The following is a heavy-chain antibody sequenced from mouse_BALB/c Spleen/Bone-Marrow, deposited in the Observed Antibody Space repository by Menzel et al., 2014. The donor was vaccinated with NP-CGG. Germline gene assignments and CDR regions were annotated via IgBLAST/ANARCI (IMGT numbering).Heavy chain of an antibody. J-gene: IGHJ3*01. CDR1: GYSFTGYN. CDR3: ARSGALYGNPLAF. V-gene: IGHV1-39*01. CDR2: IDHYYGDV. Sequence: EVQLQQSGPELEKPGASVKISCKASGYSFTGYNMNWVKQNNGKSLEWIGNIDHYYGDVNYNQKFKDKATLTVDKSSSTAYMQLKSLTSEDSAVYYCARSGALYGNPLAFWGQGTLVTVSA. D-gene: IGHD2-1*01.